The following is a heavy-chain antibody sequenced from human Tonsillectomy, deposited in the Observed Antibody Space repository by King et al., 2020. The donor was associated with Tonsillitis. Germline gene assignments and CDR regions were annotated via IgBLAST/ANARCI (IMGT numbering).Heavy chain of an antibody. V-gene: IGHV3-30*04. D-gene: IGHD3-22*01. CDR2: ISYDESNK. J-gene: IGHJ4*02. CDR1: GFTFNNYA. Sequence: VQLVESGGGVVQPGRSLRLSCAASGFTFNNYAIHWVRQAPGKGLEYVAVISYDESNKYYADSVKGRFTISRDNSKNTLYLQMNSLKTEDTAIYYCARDAELEDDTSGYLDYWGQGILVTVSS. CDR3: ARDAELEDDTSGYLDY.